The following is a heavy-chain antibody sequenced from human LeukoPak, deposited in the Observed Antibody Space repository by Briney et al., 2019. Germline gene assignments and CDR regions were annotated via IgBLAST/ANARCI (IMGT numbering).Heavy chain of an antibody. J-gene: IGHJ6*02. CDR1: IXSFTSYC. CDR2: INPADSDT. Sequence: GESLKISFKGYIXSFTSYCIGWVRQMPGKGLEWMGIINPADSDTRYSPSFQGQVTISTDKSISTAYLQWSSLKASDTAMYYCARLGDYGMDVWGQGITVAVSS. V-gene: IGHV5-51*01. CDR3: ARLGDYGMDV.